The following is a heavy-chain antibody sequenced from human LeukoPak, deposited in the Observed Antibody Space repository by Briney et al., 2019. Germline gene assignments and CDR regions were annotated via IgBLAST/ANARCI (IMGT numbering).Heavy chain of an antibody. CDR2: ISGSGGST. Sequence: QSGGSLRLSCAASGFTFSSYAMSWVRQAPGKGLEWVSAISGSGGSTYYADSVKGRFTISRDNSKNTLYLQMNSLRAEDTAVYYCARDSSWYGVPSDWGQGTLVTVSS. CDR1: GFTFSSYA. V-gene: IGHV3-23*01. D-gene: IGHD6-13*01. J-gene: IGHJ4*02. CDR3: ARDSSWYGVPSD.